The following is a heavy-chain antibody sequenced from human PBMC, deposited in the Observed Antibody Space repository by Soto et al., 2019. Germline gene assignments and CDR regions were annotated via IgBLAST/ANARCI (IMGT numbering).Heavy chain of an antibody. J-gene: IGHJ4*02. CDR1: GFTFGSYG. CDR3: AQWGGGQWLVSFDREEDFAY. CDR2: ISYDGRNK. D-gene: IGHD6-19*01. Sequence: ESGGGVVQPGMALRLSCAASGFTFGSYGMHWVRQAPGKGLEWVAVISYDGRNKYYADSVKGRFTISRDKSKNTLYLQMNSLSAEDMTVYYCAQWGGGQWLVSFDREEDFAYWCQGTLDTV. V-gene: IGHV3-30*18.